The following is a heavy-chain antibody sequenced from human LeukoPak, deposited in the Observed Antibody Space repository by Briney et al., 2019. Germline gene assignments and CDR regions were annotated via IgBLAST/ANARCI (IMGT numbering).Heavy chain of an antibody. V-gene: IGHV3-74*01. J-gene: IGHJ4*02. CDR1: GFTFSNYW. CDR2: ISTDGRSA. D-gene: IGHD2-21*02. CDR3: ARATYCGVGCYKGFDY. Sequence: PGGSLRLSCAASGFTFSNYWIHWVRQVPGKGLVLVSRISTDGRSATYADSVRGRFSISRDNTKNTLYLQMNSLGAEATAVFYCARATYCGVGCYKGFDYWGQGTLVTVSS.